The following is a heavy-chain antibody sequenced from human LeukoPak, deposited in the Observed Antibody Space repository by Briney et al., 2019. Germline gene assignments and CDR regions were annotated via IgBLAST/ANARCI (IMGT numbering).Heavy chain of an antibody. J-gene: IGHJ4*02. CDR2: IWYDGSNK. CDR3: ACSNDYGDFDY. CDR1: GFTFSSYG. D-gene: IGHD4-17*01. Sequence: PGRSLRLSCAASGFTFSSYGMHWVRQAPGKGLEWVAVIWYDGSNKYYADSVKGRFTISRDNSKNTLYLQMNSLRAEDTAVYYCACSNDYGDFDYWARESWSPSPQ. V-gene: IGHV3-33*01.